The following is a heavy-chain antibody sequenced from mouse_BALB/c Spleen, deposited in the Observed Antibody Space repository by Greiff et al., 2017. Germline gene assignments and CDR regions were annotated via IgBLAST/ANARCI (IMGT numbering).Heavy chain of an antibody. V-gene: IGHV6-6*02. CDR2: IRLKSNNYAT. CDR1: GFTFSNYW. J-gene: IGHJ4*01. D-gene: IGHD2-4*01. Sequence: EVKVEESGGGLVQPGGSMKLSCVASGFTFSNYWMNWVRQSPEKGLEWVAEIRLKSNNYATHYAESVKGRFTISRDDSKSSVYLQMNNLRAEDTGIYYCTRGDYDGSLYAMDYWGQGTSVTVSS. CDR3: TRGDYDGSLYAMDY.